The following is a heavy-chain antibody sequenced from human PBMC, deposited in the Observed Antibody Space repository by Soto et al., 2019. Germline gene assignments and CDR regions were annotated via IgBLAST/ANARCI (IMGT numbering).Heavy chain of an antibody. CDR1: GFTFSSNG. V-gene: IGHV3-23*01. J-gene: IGHJ5*02. CDR2: ISGSGRNT. CDR3: AKKGQSSSPAAIAP. D-gene: IGHD6-6*01. Sequence: EVQVLESGGGLAQPGGSLRLSCATSGFTFSSNGMSWVRQAPGKGLDWVSGISGSGRNTYYADSVKGRFTISRDNSKNTLFPQINSLRAEDTAVYYCAKKGQSSSPAAIAPGGQGTLVTVSS.